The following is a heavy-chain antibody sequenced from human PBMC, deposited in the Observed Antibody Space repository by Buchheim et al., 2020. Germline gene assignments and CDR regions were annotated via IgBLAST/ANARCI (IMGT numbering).Heavy chain of an antibody. CDR2: ISWDGYST. J-gene: IGHJ4*02. V-gene: IGHV3-43*01. CDR1: GFTFDDYT. CDR3: AKGAELRFSLDY. Sequence: EVQLVESGGVVVQPGGSLRLSCAASGFTFDDYTMHWVRQVPGKGLEWVSLISWDGYSTYYADSVKGRFTISRDNSKNSLYLQMNSLGAEDTALYYCAKGAELRFSLDYWGQGTL. D-gene: IGHD3-3*01.